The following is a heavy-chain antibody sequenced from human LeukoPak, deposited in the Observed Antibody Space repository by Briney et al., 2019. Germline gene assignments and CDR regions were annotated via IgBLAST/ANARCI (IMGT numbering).Heavy chain of an antibody. V-gene: IGHV3-9*01. CDR1: GFTFDDYA. D-gene: IGHD6-13*01. CDR2: ISWNSGSI. Sequence: GRSLRLFCAASGFTFDDYAMHWVRQAPGKGLEWVSGISWNSGSIGYADSVKGRFTISRDNAKNSLYLQMNSLRAEDTALYYCAKDIAAAGLDYWGQGTLVTVSS. J-gene: IGHJ4*02. CDR3: AKDIAAAGLDY.